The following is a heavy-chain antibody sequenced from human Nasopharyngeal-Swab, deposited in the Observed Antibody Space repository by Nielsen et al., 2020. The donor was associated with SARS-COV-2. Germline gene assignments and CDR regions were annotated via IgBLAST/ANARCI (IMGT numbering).Heavy chain of an antibody. CDR1: GFTFSDYY. D-gene: IGHD3-10*01. V-gene: IGHV3-11*04. Sequence: GESLKISCAASGFTFSDYYMTWIRQAPGKGLEWVSYISSSGGTIYYADSVKGRFTISRDNAKNSLYLQMNSLRAEDTAVYYCARAGITMLRGLNLPAEYFQHWGQGTLVTVSS. CDR2: ISSSGGTI. J-gene: IGHJ1*01. CDR3: ARAGITMLRGLNLPAEYFQH.